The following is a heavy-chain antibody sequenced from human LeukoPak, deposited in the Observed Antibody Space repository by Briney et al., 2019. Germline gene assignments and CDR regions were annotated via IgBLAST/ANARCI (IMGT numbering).Heavy chain of an antibody. CDR1: GFIFSRYG. V-gene: IGHV3-30*02. CDR3: ARDVTSGIAAFDY. D-gene: IGHD6-13*01. Sequence: GGSLRLSCAASGFIFSRYGMHWVRQAPGKGLEWVAFIRFDGSDKYYADSVKGRFTISRDNSKNTVYLQMNSLRAENTAVYYCARDVTSGIAAFDYWGQGTLVTVSS. J-gene: IGHJ4*02. CDR2: IRFDGSDK.